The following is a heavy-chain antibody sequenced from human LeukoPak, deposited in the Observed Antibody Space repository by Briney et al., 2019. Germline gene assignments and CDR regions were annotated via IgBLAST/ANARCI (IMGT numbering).Heavy chain of an antibody. Sequence: PGGSLRLSCAASGFTFRTYGMHWVRQAPGKGLEWVTFIRYDGSDKYYADSVKGRFTISRDNSKNTLFLQMNSLRVAGTAVYYCAKRADYYDSSRALYDAFDLWGQGTMVTVSS. V-gene: IGHV3-30*02. CDR2: IRYDGSDK. CDR1: GFTFRTYG. CDR3: AKRADYYDSSRALYDAFDL. J-gene: IGHJ3*01. D-gene: IGHD3-16*01.